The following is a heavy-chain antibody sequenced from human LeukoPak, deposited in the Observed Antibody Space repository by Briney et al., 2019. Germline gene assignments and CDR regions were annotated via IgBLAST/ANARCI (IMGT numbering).Heavy chain of an antibody. CDR1: GGTFSSYA. Sequence: EASVKVSCKASGGTFSSYAISWVRQAPGQGLEWMGRIIPILGIANYAQKFQGRVTITADKSTSTAYMELSSLRSEDTAVYYCARANSYSGSPLNYWGQGTLVTVSS. D-gene: IGHD6-13*01. J-gene: IGHJ4*02. CDR3: ARANSYSGSPLNY. CDR2: IIPILGIA. V-gene: IGHV1-69*04.